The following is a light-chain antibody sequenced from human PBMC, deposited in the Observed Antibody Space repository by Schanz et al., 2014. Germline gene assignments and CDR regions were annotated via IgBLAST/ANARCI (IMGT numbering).Light chain of an antibody. V-gene: IGLV2-14*01. CDR2: DVS. Sequence: QSVLTQPASVSGSPGQSITISCTGTSSDVGGYNFVSWYQQYPGKAPKLMIYDVSNRPSGVSNRFSGSKSGNTASLTISGLQAEDEADYYCSSYGGSNFVVFGGGTKLTVL. J-gene: IGLJ2*01. CDR1: SSDVGGYNF. CDR3: SSYGGSNFVV.